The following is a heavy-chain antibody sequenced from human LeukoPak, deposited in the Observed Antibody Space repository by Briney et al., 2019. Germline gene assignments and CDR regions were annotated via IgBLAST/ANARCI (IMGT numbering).Heavy chain of an antibody. CDR1: GYTFTSYG. Sequence: GASVKVSCKASGYTFTSYGITWVRQAPGQGLEWTGWISAYNGDTNYAQRFQGRITMTTDTSTTTAYMELRSLRSDDTAVYYCATLGDVLRLFPLISLDGMDVWGQGTTVTVSS. J-gene: IGHJ6*02. CDR2: ISAYNGDT. D-gene: IGHD3-3*01. V-gene: IGHV1-18*01. CDR3: ATLGDVLRLFPLISLDGMDV.